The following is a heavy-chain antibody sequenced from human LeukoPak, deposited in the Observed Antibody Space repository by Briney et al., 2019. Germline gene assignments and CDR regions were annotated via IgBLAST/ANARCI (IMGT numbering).Heavy chain of an antibody. J-gene: IGHJ4*02. V-gene: IGHV3-30-3*01. CDR2: ISYDGSNK. Sequence: GRSLRLFCAASGFTFSSYAMHWVRQAPGKELEWVAVISYDGSNKYYADSVKGRFTISRDNSKNTLYLQMNSLRAEDTAVYYCARDPDCSGGSCYSGYLDYWGQGTLVTVSS. CDR3: ARDPDCSGGSCYSGYLDY. CDR1: GFTFSSYA. D-gene: IGHD2-15*01.